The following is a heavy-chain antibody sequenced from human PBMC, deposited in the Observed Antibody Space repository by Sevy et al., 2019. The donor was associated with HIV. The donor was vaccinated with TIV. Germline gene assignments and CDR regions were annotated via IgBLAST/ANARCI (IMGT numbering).Heavy chain of an antibody. CDR2: ISWSSGSI. CDR3: AKDSPSGGFDY. CDR1: GFTFDDYA. Sequence: GGSLRLSCAASGFTFDDYAMHWVRQAPGKGLEWGSGISWSSGSIGYADSVKGGFTISRDNAKNSLYLQMNSLRAEDTALYYCAKDSPSGGFDYWGQGTLVTVSS. D-gene: IGHD3-16*01. J-gene: IGHJ4*02. V-gene: IGHV3-9*01.